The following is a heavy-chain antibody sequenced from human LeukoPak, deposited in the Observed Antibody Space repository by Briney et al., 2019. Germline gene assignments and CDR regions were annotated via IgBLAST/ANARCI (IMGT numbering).Heavy chain of an antibody. V-gene: IGHV4-34*01. J-gene: IGHJ5*02. Sequence: SETLSLTCAVYGGSFSGYYWSWIRQPPGKGLEWIGEINHSRSTNYNPSLKSRVTISVDTSKNQFSLKLSSVTAADTAVYYCARGCIAAVTTPCWFDPWGQGTLVTVSS. D-gene: IGHD6-25*01. CDR1: GGSFSGYY. CDR2: INHSRST. CDR3: ARGCIAAVTTPCWFDP.